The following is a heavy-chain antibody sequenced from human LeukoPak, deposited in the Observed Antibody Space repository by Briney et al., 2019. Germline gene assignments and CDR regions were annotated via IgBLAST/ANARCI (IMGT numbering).Heavy chain of an antibody. CDR3: ARDLIPYCSSTSCPLDY. D-gene: IGHD2-2*01. CDR1: GFTFSSYA. CDR2: ISGSGGST. Sequence: GGSLRLSCAASGFTFSSYAMSWVRQAPGKGLEWVSAISGSGGSTYYADSVKGRFTISRDNSKNTLYLQMNSLRAEDTAVYYCARDLIPYCSSTSCPLDYWGQGTLVTVSS. J-gene: IGHJ4*02. V-gene: IGHV3-23*01.